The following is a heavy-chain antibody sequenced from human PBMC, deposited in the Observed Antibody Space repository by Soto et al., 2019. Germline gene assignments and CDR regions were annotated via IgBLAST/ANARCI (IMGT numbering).Heavy chain of an antibody. J-gene: IGHJ4*02. CDR3: VREPSLPVVRGVVTIIDH. CDR1: GGSISGYY. CDR2: IYYSGNT. Sequence: QVQLQESGPGLVKPSETLSLTCTVSGGSISGYYWSWIRQPPGKGLEWIGYIYYSGNTDYNPSLKSRITMSVDTPKNPFSLKLRSVTGAGTAVYYCVREPSLPVVRGVVTIIDHWGQGTLVTVSS. V-gene: IGHV4-59*01. D-gene: IGHD3-10*01.